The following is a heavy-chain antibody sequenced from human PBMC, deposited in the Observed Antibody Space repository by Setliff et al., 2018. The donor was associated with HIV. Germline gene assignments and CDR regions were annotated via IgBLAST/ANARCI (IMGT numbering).Heavy chain of an antibody. J-gene: IGHJ3*02. CDR2: ISYSGST. CDR3: AREDYYDQKGAFDI. CDR1: GGSISSHY. V-gene: IGHV4-59*11. D-gene: IGHD3-22*01. Sequence: SETLSLTCTVSGGSISSHYWSWIRQPPGKGLEWIGYISYSGSTNYNPSLKSRVTISVDTSKNQFSLKLNSVTAADTAVYYCAREDYYDQKGAFDIWGQGTMVTVSS.